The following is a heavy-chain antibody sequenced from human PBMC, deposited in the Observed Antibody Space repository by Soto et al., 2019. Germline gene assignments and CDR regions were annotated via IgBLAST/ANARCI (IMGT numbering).Heavy chain of an antibody. CDR1: GGTFSSYT. D-gene: IGHD1-1*01. CDR3: ARDFSPAGTTHLDAFDI. V-gene: IGHV1-69*08. CDR2: IIPILGIA. Sequence: QVQLVQSGAEVKKPGSSVKVSCKASGGTFSSYTISWVRQAPGQGLEWMGRIIPILGIANYAKKFQGRVTITADKSTSTAYMELSSLRSEDTAVYYCARDFSPAGTTHLDAFDIWGQGTMVTVSS. J-gene: IGHJ3*02.